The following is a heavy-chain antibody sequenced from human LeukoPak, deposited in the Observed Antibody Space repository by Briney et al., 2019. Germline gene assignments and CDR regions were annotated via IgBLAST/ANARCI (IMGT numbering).Heavy chain of an antibody. Sequence: PSETLSLTCTVSTGSISSYYWGWVRQPAGKGLEWIGRIYTSGATNYSPSLKRRLSMSVDNSKNQFSLNLRSVTAADTAVYYCGGQGYTASYYFLDYWSQGTLVTVSS. CDR3: GGQGYTASYYFLDY. CDR1: TGSISSYY. J-gene: IGHJ4*02. CDR2: IYTSGAT. D-gene: IGHD1-26*01. V-gene: IGHV4-4*07.